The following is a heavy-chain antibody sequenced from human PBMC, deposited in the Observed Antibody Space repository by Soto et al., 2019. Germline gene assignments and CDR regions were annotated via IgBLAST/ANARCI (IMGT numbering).Heavy chain of an antibody. CDR2: IRSKAYGGTT. CDR3: TITYYSDSSGYYYPVDI. D-gene: IGHD3-22*01. V-gene: IGHV3-49*03. CDR1: GFTFGDYA. Sequence: GGSLRLSCTASGFTFGDYAMSWFRQAPGKGLEWVGFIRSKAYGGTTEYAASVKGRFTISRDDSKSIAYLQMNSLKTEDTAVYYCTITYYSDSSGYYYPVDIWGQGTMVTV. J-gene: IGHJ3*02.